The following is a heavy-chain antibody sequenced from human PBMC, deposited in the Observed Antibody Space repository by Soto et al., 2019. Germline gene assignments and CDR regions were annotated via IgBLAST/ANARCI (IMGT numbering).Heavy chain of an antibody. CDR1: GSSLSSSSYY. D-gene: IGHD3-3*01. CDR3: ASRPLYDFWSAIIEK. J-gene: IGHJ6*04. CDR2: IYYSGST. Sequence: SETLSLTCTVSGSSLSSSSYYWGWIRQPPGKGLEWIGSIYYSGSTYYNPSLKSRVTISVDTSKNQFSLKLSSVTAADTAVYYCASRPLYDFWSAIIEKWGKGTTVTVSS. V-gene: IGHV4-39*01.